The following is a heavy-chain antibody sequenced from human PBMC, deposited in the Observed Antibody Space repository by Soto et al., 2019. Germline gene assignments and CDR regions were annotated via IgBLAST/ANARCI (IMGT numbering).Heavy chain of an antibody. D-gene: IGHD6-19*01. CDR2: IYSGGST. CDR1: GFTVGSNY. V-gene: IGHV3-66*01. Sequence: EVQLVESGGGLVQPGGSLRLSCGASGFTVGSNYMNWVRQAPGKGLEWVSVIYSGGSTYYADSVKGRFTISRDNSKNTLYLQMNSLRAEDTAVYYCARSWAVAGSYDYWGQGTLVTVSS. CDR3: ARSWAVAGSYDY. J-gene: IGHJ4*02.